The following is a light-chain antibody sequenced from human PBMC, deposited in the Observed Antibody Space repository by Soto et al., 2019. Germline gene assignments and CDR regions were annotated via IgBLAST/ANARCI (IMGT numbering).Light chain of an antibody. CDR1: SGDVGAYNY. CDR3: SSLTNTCSYV. CDR2: DVS. Sequence: QSVLTQPASVSGSPGQSITISCTGTSGDVGAYNYVSWYQQHPGKAPRLMIYDVSNRPSGASNRFSGSKSGNTASLTISGLQAEDEADYYCSSLTNTCSYVFGTGTKLTVL. J-gene: IGLJ1*01. V-gene: IGLV2-14*01.